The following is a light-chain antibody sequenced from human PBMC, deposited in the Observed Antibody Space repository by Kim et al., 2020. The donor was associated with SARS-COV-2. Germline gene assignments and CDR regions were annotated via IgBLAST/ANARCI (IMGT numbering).Light chain of an antibody. V-gene: IGKV3-11*01. CDR1: QSVSIY. CDR3: QRRGNWPPEYT. J-gene: IGKJ2*01. Sequence: EIVLAQSPATLSLSPGERATLSCRASQSVSIYLAWYQQKPGQPPRLLIYDASNRATGIPPRFSGSGSGTDFTLTISSLEPEDFAVYYCQRRGNWPPEYTFGQGTKLEI. CDR2: DAS.